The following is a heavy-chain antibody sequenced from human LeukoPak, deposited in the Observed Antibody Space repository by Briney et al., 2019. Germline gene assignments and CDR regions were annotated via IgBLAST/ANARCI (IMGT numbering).Heavy chain of an antibody. J-gene: IGHJ4*02. CDR2: IYYSGST. CDR1: GGSVGSDSHY. V-gene: IGHV4-61*01. CDR3: ARVYSYALDY. Sequence: SETLSLTCTVCGGSVGSDSHYWSWIRQPPGKGLEWIGYIYYSGSTNYNPSLKSRVTISLDTSKNQFSLKLSSVTAADTAVYYCARVYSYALDYWGQGTLVTVSS. D-gene: IGHD5-18*01.